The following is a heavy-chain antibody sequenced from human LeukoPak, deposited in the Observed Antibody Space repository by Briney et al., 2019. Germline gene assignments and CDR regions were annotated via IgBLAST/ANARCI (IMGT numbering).Heavy chain of an antibody. Sequence: PSETLSLTCAVYGGSFSGYYWSWIRQPPGKGLEWIGEINHSGSTNYNPSLKSRVTISVDTSKNQFSLKLSSVTAADTAVYYCARALTTVITNWFDPWGQGTLVTVPS. CDR2: INHSGST. D-gene: IGHD4-17*01. CDR1: GGSFSGYY. CDR3: ARALTTVITNWFDP. J-gene: IGHJ5*02. V-gene: IGHV4-34*01.